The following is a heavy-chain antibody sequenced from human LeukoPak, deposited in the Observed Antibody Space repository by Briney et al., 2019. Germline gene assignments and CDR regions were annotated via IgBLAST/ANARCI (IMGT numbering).Heavy chain of an antibody. CDR1: GYTLTELS. CDR3: ATPGDIAAAGTNYYYDVDV. D-gene: IGHD6-13*01. V-gene: IGHV1-24*01. Sequence: ASVKVSCKVSGYTLTELSMHWVRQAPGKGLEWMGGFDPEDGETIYAQKFQGRVTMTEDTSTDTAYMELSNLRSEDTAVYYCATPGDIAAAGTNYYYDVDVWGQGTTVTVSS. J-gene: IGHJ6*02. CDR2: FDPEDGET.